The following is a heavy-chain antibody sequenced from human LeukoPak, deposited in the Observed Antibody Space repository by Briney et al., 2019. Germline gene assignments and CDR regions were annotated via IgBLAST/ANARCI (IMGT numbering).Heavy chain of an antibody. D-gene: IGHD3-10*02. J-gene: IGHJ5*02. CDR3: ASMSRFDP. CDR2: ISYDGSNK. V-gene: IGHV3-30*01. Sequence: GGSLRLSCAASGFTFSSYAMHWVRQAPGKGLEWVAVISYDGSNKYYADSVKGRFTISRDNSKNTLYLQMNSLRAEDTAVYYCASMSRFDPRGQGTLVTVSS. CDR1: GFTFSSYA.